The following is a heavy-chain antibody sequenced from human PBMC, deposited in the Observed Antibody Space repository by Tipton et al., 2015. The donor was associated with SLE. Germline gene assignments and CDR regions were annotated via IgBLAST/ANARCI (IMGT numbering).Heavy chain of an antibody. J-gene: IGHJ5*02. D-gene: IGHD1-26*01. V-gene: IGHV4-34*01. CDR1: DGSFSGYY. CDR2: TYHSGTT. CDR3: AREVGVVATGWFDP. Sequence: TLSLTCAVSDGSFSGYYWSWIRQSPGKGLEWIGSTYHSGTTYYNPSLKSRVTISVDTSKNQFSLRLTSMTAADTALYYCAREVGVVATGWFDPWGQGTLVTVCS.